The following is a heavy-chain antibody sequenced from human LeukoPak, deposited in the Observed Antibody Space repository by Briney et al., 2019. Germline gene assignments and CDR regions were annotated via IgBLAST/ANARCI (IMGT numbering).Heavy chain of an antibody. CDR2: ISSSSTI. J-gene: IGHJ4*02. CDR3: ARGALDFDY. CDR1: GFTFSSYS. Sequence: GGSLRLSCAASGFTFSSYSMNWVRQAAGKGLEWVSYISSSSTIYYADSVKGRFTISRDNAKNSLYLHMNSLKDEDTAVYYCARGALDFDYWGQGTLVTVSS. V-gene: IGHV3-48*02.